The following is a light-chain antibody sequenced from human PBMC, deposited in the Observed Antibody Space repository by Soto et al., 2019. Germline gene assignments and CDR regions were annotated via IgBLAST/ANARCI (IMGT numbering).Light chain of an antibody. Sequence: EIVLTQSPGNLSLSPGERATLSCRASQSVSSSYLAWYQQKPGQDPRLLIYGESSRATGIPDRFSGSGSGTDFTLTISRLEPEDFAVYYCQQYGSSITVGQGTRLEI. J-gene: IGKJ5*01. CDR1: QSVSSSY. V-gene: IGKV3-20*01. CDR3: QQYGSSIT. CDR2: GES.